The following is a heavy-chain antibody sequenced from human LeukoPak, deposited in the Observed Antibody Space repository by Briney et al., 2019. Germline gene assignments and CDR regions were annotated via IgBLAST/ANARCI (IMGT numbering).Heavy chain of an antibody. D-gene: IGHD3-10*01. CDR1: GGSISSYY. V-gene: IGHV4-59*01. CDR3: ARSDGSGSYSPDYYYGMDV. J-gene: IGHJ6*02. Sequence: SETLSLTCIVSGGSISSYYWSWIRQPPGKGLEWIGYIYYSGSTNYNPSLKSRVTISVDASKNQFSLKLSSVTAADTAVYYCARSDGSGSYSPDYYYGMDVWGQGTTVTVSS. CDR2: IYYSGST.